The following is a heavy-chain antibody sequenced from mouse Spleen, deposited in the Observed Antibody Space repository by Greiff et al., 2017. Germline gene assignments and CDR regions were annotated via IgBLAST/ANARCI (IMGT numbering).Heavy chain of an antibody. CDR3: AREGFITTAYFDY. CDR1: GFTFSSYA. CDR2: ISDGGSYT. D-gene: IGHD1-1*01. J-gene: IGHJ2*01. V-gene: IGHV5-4*01. Sequence: EVKLMESGGGLVKPGGSLKLSCAASGFTFSSYAMSWVRQTPEKRLEWVATISDGGSYTYYPDNVKGRFTISRDNAKNNLYLQMSHLKSEDTAMYYCAREGFITTAYFDYWGQGTTLTGSS.